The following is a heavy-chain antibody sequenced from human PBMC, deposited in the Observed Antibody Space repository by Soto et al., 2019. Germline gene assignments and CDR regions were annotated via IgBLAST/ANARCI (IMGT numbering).Heavy chain of an antibody. Sequence: ASVKVSCKASGYTFTSYAMHWVRQAPGQRLEWMGWINAGNGNTKYSQKFQGRVTITRDTSASTAYMELSSLRSEDTAVYYCARDGWAIGRAAPDHYSSSWYFDYWGQGTLVTVSS. V-gene: IGHV1-3*01. D-gene: IGHD6-13*01. J-gene: IGHJ4*02. CDR1: GYTFTSYA. CDR2: INAGNGNT. CDR3: ARDGWAIGRAAPDHYSSSWYFDY.